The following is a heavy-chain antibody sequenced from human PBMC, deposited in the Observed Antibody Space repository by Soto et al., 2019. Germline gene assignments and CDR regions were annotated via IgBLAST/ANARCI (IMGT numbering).Heavy chain of an antibody. CDR1: GFNFGDSA. V-gene: IGHV3-49*04. CDR2: IRTKTFGGTA. D-gene: IGHD5-18*01. J-gene: IGHJ4*02. Sequence: EVQVVESGGGLVQPGQSLRLSCFASGFNFGDSAFSWVRQAPGKGLEWVGFIRTKTFGGTAEYAASVKGRFSISRDDSKSIAYLQMNSLKTEDTAVYYCIRDMKYSYYFEAGHWGQGTLVTVSS. CDR3: IRDMKYSYYFEAGH.